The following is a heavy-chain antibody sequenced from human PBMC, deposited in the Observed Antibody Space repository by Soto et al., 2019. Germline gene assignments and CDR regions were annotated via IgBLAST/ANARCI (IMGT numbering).Heavy chain of an antibody. CDR2: IDPSDSYT. Sequence: EVQLVQSGAEVKKPGESLRISCKGSGYSFTSYWISWVRQMPGKGLEWMGRIDPSDSYTNYSPSFQGHVTISADKSISTAYLQWRCLKASDTAMYYGARVLGDYDILTGYRFDYWGQGTLVTVSS. D-gene: IGHD3-9*01. CDR1: GYSFTSYW. CDR3: ARVLGDYDILTGYRFDY. V-gene: IGHV5-10-1*01. J-gene: IGHJ4*02.